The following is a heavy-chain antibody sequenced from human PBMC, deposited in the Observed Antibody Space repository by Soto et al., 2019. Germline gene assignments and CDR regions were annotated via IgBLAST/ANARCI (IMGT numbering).Heavy chain of an antibody. Sequence: QVQLVQSGAEVKKPGASVKVSCKASGYTFTSYGISWVRQAPGQGLEWMGWISAHNGNTKHAQKLQGRVTMTTDTCTSTAYMELRGLRSDDTAVYYCAREGTPHYYDSSGYTLDYWGQGILVTVSS. D-gene: IGHD3-22*01. CDR2: ISAHNGNT. J-gene: IGHJ4*02. CDR1: GYTFTSYG. V-gene: IGHV1-18*01. CDR3: AREGTPHYYDSSGYTLDY.